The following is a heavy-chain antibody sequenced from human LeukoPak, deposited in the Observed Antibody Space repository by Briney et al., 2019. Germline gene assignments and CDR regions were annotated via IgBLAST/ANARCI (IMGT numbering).Heavy chain of an antibody. CDR2: ISGSGGST. Sequence: GGTLRLSCAASGFTFSSYGMSWVRQAPGKGLEWVSAISGSGGSTYYADSVKGRFTISRDNSKNTLYLQMNSLRAEDTAVYYCAKETTPDGYSSGCFDYWGQGTLVTVSS. V-gene: IGHV3-23*01. CDR3: AKETTPDGYSSGCFDY. CDR1: GFTFSSYG. D-gene: IGHD6-19*01. J-gene: IGHJ4*02.